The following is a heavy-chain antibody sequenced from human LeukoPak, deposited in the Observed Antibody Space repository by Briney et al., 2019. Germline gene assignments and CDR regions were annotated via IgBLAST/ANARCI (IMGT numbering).Heavy chain of an antibody. CDR1: GFTFSSYA. V-gene: IGHV3-23*01. CDR3: TTDLRFLEWFAKWGAFDI. Sequence: GGSLRLSCAASGFTFSSYAMSWVRQAPGKGLEWVSAISSSGGSTYYADSVKGRFTISRDNSKNTLYLQMNSLKTEDTAVYYCTTDLRFLEWFAKWGAFDIWGQGQWSPSLQ. J-gene: IGHJ3*02. CDR2: ISSSGGST. D-gene: IGHD3-3*01.